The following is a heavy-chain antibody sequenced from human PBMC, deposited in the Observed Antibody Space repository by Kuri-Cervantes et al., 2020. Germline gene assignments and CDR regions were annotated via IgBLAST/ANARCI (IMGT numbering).Heavy chain of an antibody. J-gene: IGHJ4*02. V-gene: IGHV7-4-1*02. CDR3: ARDSPSMVRGVIIPHFDY. CDR1: GYTFTSYD. CDR2: INTNTGNP. D-gene: IGHD3-10*01. Sequence: ASVKVSCKASGYTFTSYDINWVRQATGQGLEWMGWINTNTGNPTYAQGFTGRFVFSLDTSVSTASLQISSLKAEDTAVYYCARDSPSMVRGVIIPHFDYWGQGTLVTVSS.